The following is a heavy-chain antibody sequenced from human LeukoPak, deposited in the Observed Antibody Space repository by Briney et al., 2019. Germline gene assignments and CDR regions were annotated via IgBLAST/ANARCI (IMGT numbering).Heavy chain of an antibody. J-gene: IGHJ3*02. CDR2: IYHSVCT. D-gene: IGHD6-13*01. V-gene: IGHV4-38-2*01. CDR1: GYYISRGHY. CDR3: SSLPVIAATGDAAFDI. Sequence: SETLSLTCDVSGYYISRGHYWRWIRQPPGKALECMGRIYHSVCTHYHPSLQSPVTIPVHTSQHQFSLALGSLTAADTAVYYLSSLPVIAATGDAAFDIWGQGTMVTVSS.